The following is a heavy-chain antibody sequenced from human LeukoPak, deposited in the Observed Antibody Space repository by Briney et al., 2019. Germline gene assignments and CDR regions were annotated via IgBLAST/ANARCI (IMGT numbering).Heavy chain of an antibody. J-gene: IGHJ4*02. CDR1: GFTFSSYA. CDR2: ISGSGGST. D-gene: IGHD2-8*01. V-gene: IGHV3-23*01. CDR3: ARVKVSHFDY. Sequence: GGSLRLSCAASGFTFSSYAMSWVRQAPRKGLEWVSAISGSGGSTYYADSVKGRFTISRDNSKNTLYLQMNSLRAEDTAVYYCARVKVSHFDYWGQGTLVTVSS.